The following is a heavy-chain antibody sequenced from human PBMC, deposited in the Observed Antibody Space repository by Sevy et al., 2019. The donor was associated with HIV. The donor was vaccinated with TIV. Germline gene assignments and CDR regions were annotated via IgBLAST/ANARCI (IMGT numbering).Heavy chain of an antibody. V-gene: IGHV3-21*01. CDR1: GFTFSSYS. CDR3: ARDLYRGYSYGLGAFDI. CDR2: ISSSRSYI. Sequence: GGSLRLSCAASGFTFSSYSMNWVRQAPGKGLEWVSSISSSRSYIYYADSVKGRFTISRDNAKNSLYLQMNSLRAEDTAVYYCARDLYRGYSYGLGAFDIWGQGTMVTVSS. D-gene: IGHD5-18*01. J-gene: IGHJ3*02.